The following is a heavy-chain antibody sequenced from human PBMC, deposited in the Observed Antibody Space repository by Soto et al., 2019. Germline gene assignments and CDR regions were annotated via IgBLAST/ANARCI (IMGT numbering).Heavy chain of an antibody. CDR3: ARQHYDDRSGYYTWT. CDR1: GGSIRSNIYY. J-gene: IGHJ4*02. V-gene: IGHV4-39*01. Sequence: QLQLQESGPGLVKPSETLSLTCSVSGGSIRSNIYYWGWIRQPPGKGLEWIATVNYSGSTYYTPAQKKHVTISADTSNTQFSLRVNSATAADTSVYYCARQHYDDRSGYYTWTGGQGTRVAVSS. D-gene: IGHD3-22*01. CDR2: VNYSGST.